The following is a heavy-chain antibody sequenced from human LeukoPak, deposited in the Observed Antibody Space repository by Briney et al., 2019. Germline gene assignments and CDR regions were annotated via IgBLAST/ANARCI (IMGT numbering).Heavy chain of an antibody. D-gene: IGHD3-22*01. CDR1: GFTFSSYA. CDR3: AKETYYYDSSSSEGIDY. V-gene: IGHV3-23*01. J-gene: IGHJ4*02. CDR2: ISASGGST. Sequence: GGSLRLSCAASGFTFSSYAMSWVRQTPGKGLEWVSFISASGGSTYYADSVKGRFTISRDISKNTLFLQMNSLRAEDTAVYYCAKETYYYDSSSSEGIDYWGQGTLVPSPQ.